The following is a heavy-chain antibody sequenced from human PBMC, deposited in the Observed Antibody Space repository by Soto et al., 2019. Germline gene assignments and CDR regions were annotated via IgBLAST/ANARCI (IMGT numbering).Heavy chain of an antibody. CDR1: GGSISSGGYY. Sequence: SETLSLTCTVSGGSISSGGYYWSWIRQHPGKGLEWIGYIYYSGGTYYNPSLKSRVTISVDTSKNQFSLKLSSVTAADTAVYYCARVGVGLGYYYYYMDVWGKGTTVTVSS. CDR3: ARVGVGLGYYYYYMDV. J-gene: IGHJ6*03. V-gene: IGHV4-31*03. CDR2: IYYSGGT. D-gene: IGHD1-26*01.